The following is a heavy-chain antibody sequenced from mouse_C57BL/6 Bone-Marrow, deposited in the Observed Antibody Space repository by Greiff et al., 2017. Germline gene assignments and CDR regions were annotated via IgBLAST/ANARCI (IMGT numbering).Heavy chain of an antibody. CDR2: IHPNSGST. J-gene: IGHJ2*01. V-gene: IGHV1-64*01. Sequence: VQLQQSGAELVKPGASVKLSCKASGYTFTSYWMHWVKQRPGQGLEWIGMIHPNSGSTNYNEKFKSKATLTVDKSSSTAYMQLSSLTAEDSAVYYCARPLGSVFDYWGQGTTLTVSA. CDR3: ARPLGSVFDY. D-gene: IGHD1-1*01. CDR1: GYTFTSYW.